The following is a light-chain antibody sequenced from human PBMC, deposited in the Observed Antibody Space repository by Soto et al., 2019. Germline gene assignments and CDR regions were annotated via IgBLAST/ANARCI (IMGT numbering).Light chain of an antibody. V-gene: IGLV2-14*01. CDR2: EVS. CDR3: CSYAGSYTLWV. CDR1: SSDVGGYNY. Sequence: QSVLTQPASVSGSPGQSITISCTGTSSDVGGYNYVSWYQQHPGKAPKLMIYEVSNRPSGVSNRFSGSKSGNTASLTISGLQAEDEADYYCCSYAGSYTLWVFGGGTQVTVL. J-gene: IGLJ3*02.